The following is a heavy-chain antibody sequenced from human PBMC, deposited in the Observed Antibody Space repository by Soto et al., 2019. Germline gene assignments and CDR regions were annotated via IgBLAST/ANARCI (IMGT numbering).Heavy chain of an antibody. CDR1: GGSVSSSSYY. CDR2: VYYSGST. V-gene: IGHV4-39*07. D-gene: IGHD4-17*01. Sequence: SETLSLTCTVSGGSVSSSSYYWGWVRQPPGKGLEWIGSVYYSGSTYYNPSLESRVTIFVDKSKNQFSLKLISVTAADTAVYYCARTTVDADFDYWGQGTLVTVSS. J-gene: IGHJ4*02. CDR3: ARTTVDADFDY.